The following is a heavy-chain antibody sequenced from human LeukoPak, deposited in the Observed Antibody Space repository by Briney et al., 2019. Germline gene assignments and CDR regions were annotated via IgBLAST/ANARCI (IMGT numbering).Heavy chain of an antibody. J-gene: IGHJ4*02. CDR1: GYTFTGYY. Sequence: GASVKVSCKASGYTFTGYYMHWVRQAPRQGLEWMGMINPSGGSTSYAQKFQGRVTMTRDTSTSTVYMELSSLRSEDTAVFYCAREGPGYCSGGTCSSFDYWGQGTLVTVSS. D-gene: IGHD2-15*01. V-gene: IGHV1-46*01. CDR3: AREGPGYCSGGTCSSFDY. CDR2: INPSGGST.